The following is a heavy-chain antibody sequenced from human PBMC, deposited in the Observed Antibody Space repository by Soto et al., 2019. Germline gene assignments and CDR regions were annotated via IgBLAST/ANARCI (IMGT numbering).Heavy chain of an antibody. D-gene: IGHD7-27*01. Sequence: QVQLQESGPGLVKPSQTLSLTCSVSGGTMSTGNYCWSWIRQPPDMGLEWIGHIYDGGSTYNNQSLKSRVTFSIDTSKNQFSLNMSSGSAAATAVYSCTRGPSGDKVDYWGQGTLVTVSS. CDR3: TRGPSGDKVDY. CDR1: GGTMSTGNYC. CDR2: IYDGGST. V-gene: IGHV4-30-4*01. J-gene: IGHJ4*02.